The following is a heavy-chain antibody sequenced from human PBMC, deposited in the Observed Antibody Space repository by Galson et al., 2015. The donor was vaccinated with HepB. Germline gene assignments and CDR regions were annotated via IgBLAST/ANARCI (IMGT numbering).Heavy chain of an antibody. V-gene: IGHV4-34*01. CDR1: GGSFSGYY. D-gene: IGHD3-22*01. CDR2: INHSGST. J-gene: IGHJ4*02. Sequence: ETLSLTCAVYGGSFSGYYWSWIRQPPGKGLEWIGEINHSGSTNYNPSLKSRVTISVDTSKNQFSLKLSSVTAADTAVYYCARVDKPWLLRSYYFDYWGQGTLVTVSS. CDR3: ARVDKPWLLRSYYFDY.